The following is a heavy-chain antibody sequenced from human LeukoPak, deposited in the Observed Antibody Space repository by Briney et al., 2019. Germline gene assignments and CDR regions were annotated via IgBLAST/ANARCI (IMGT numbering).Heavy chain of an antibody. CDR1: GGTFSSYA. J-gene: IGHJ4*02. Sequence: SVKVSCKASGGTFSSYAISWVRQAPGQGLEWMGGIIPIFGTANYAQKFQGRVTITADESTSTAYMELSSLRSEDTAVYYCARQYSGYDYYFDYWGQGTLVTVSS. CDR2: IIPIFGTA. D-gene: IGHD5-12*01. V-gene: IGHV1-69*13. CDR3: ARQYSGYDYYFDY.